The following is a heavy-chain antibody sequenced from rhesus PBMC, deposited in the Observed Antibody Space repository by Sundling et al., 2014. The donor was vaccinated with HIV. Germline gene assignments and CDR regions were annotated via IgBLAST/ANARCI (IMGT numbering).Heavy chain of an antibody. CDR1: GGSISDSYR. V-gene: IGHV4S10*01. J-gene: IGHJ6*01. Sequence: QVQLQESGPGVVKPSETLSLTCAVSGGSISDSYRWSWIRQPPGKGLEWIGYISGSSTSTNYNPSLNSRVSISKDTSKNQFSLKLRSVTAADTAVYYCARGWNNVYYGLDSWGQGVVVTVSS. D-gene: IGHD1-20*01. CDR2: ISGSSTST. CDR3: ARGWNNVYYGLDS.